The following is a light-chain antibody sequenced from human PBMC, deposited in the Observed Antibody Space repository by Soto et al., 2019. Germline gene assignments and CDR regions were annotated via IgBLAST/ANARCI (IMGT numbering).Light chain of an antibody. V-gene: IGLV2-11*01. CDR1: TSDVGGYNH. CDR2: DVT. J-gene: IGLJ1*01. CDR3: YSSAGTYTFV. Sequence: QSALTQPPSVSGSPGQSVTISCTGTTSDVGGYNHVSWYQHHPGKVPKLIIYDVTKRPSGVPDRFSGSKSGNTASLTISGLQAEDEADYSCYSSAGTYTFVFGTGTKVTVL.